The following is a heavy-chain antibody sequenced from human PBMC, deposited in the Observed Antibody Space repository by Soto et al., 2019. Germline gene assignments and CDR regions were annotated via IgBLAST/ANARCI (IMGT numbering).Heavy chain of an antibody. CDR3: ARDHGNWFDP. J-gene: IGHJ5*02. V-gene: IGHV3-11*01. CDR2: ISGSGNSI. Sequence: ESGGGLVKPGGSLGLSCAASAFTFSDYYMSWIRQAPGRGLEWISYISGSGNSINYADSVKGRFTISRDNAKNALYLQMSNVRAEDTAVYYCARDHGNWFDPWGQGTLVTVSS. CDR1: AFTFSDYY.